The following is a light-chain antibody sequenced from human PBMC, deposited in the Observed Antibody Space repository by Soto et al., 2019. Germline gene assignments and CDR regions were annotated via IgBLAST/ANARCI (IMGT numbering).Light chain of an antibody. Sequence: EIVLTQSPGALSLSPGERASLSCSASQTSSSSHLAWYQQKPGQAPRLLIYDASSRATGISDRFSGSGSGTDFTPTISRVEPEDFEVYFCQRSGRSPYTLGKGTKVDIX. CDR3: QRSGRSPYT. V-gene: IGKV3-20*01. J-gene: IGKJ2*01. CDR2: DAS. CDR1: QTSSSSH.